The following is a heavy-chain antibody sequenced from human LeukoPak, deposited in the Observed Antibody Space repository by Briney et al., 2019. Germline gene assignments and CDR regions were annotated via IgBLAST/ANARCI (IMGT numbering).Heavy chain of an antibody. CDR1: GGSISSYY. CDR3: ARHREFSSSGNYFDY. J-gene: IGHJ4*02. V-gene: IGHV4-59*08. CDR2: IYYSGST. D-gene: IGHD6-6*01. Sequence: SETLSLTCTVSGGSISSYYWSWIRQPPGKPLEWIGYIYYSGSTTYNPSLKSRVTISLDTSKNQFSLKLRSVTAADTAVYYCARHREFSSSGNYFDYWGQGTLVTVSS.